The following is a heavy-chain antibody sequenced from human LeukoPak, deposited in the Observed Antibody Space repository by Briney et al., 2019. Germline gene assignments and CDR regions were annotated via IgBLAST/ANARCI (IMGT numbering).Heavy chain of an antibody. D-gene: IGHD6-13*01. J-gene: IGHJ4*02. Sequence: GGSLRLSCAASGFSFSIYWMSWVRQPPGKGLEWVANIMHDGSEKNYVDSVKGRFTISRDNAKNSLYLQMNSLRAEDTAAYYCARVGTAEGALEDYWGQGTLVTVSS. V-gene: IGHV3-7*01. CDR1: GFSFSIYW. CDR3: ARVGTAEGALEDY. CDR2: IMHDGSEK.